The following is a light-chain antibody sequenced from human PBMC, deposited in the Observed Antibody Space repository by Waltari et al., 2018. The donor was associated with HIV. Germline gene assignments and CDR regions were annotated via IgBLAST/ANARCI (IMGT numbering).Light chain of an antibody. Sequence: EIVLTQSPGTPSVFTGETATLSCRASQSVSSSYLAWYQRKPGQAPRLLIYAASSRATGIPDRFSGSGSGTDFTLTISRLEPGDIAVYYCQQYGSSPRTFGQGTKVEVK. CDR1: QSVSSSY. CDR2: AAS. CDR3: QQYGSSPRT. V-gene: IGKV3-20*01. J-gene: IGKJ1*01.